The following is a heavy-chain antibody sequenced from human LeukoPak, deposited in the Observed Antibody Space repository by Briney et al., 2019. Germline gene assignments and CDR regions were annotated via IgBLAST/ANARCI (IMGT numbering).Heavy chain of an antibody. J-gene: IGHJ4*02. D-gene: IGHD6-19*01. CDR3: ARGGSSGWYRGGY. CDR1: GYTFTGYY. V-gene: IGHV1-8*02. CDR2: INPNSGNT. Sequence: ASVKVSCKASGYTFTGYYMHWVRQAPGQGLEWMGWINPNSGNTGYAQRFQGRVTMTRNTSISTAYMELSSLRSEDTAVYYCARGGSSGWYRGGYWGQGTLVTVSS.